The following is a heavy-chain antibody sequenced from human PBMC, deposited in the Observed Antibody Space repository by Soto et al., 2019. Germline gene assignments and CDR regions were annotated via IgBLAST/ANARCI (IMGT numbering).Heavy chain of an antibody. Sequence: SETLSLTCTVSGGSISSYYWSWIRQPPGKGLEWIGYIYYSGSTNYNPSLKSRVTISVDTSKNQFSLKLSSVTAADTAVYYCARAPPFHCSSTSCYNIYFDYWGQGTLVTVSS. CDR2: IYYSGST. D-gene: IGHD2-2*02. V-gene: IGHV4-59*08. J-gene: IGHJ4*02. CDR3: ARAPPFHCSSTSCYNIYFDY. CDR1: GGSISSYY.